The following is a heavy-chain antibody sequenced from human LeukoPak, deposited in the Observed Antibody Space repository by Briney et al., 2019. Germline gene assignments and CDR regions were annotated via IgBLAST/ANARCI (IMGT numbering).Heavy chain of an antibody. CDR1: GFTFSSYS. CDR2: ISSSSSYI. J-gene: IGHJ4*02. D-gene: IGHD3-10*01. CDR3: ARDLLLWFGELGGPTFDH. Sequence: PGGSLRLSCAASGFTFSSYSMNWVRQAPGKGLEWVSSISSSSSYIYYADSVKGRFTISRDNAKNSLYLQMNSLRAEDTAVYYCARDLLLWFGELGGPTFDHWGQGTLVTVSS. V-gene: IGHV3-21*01.